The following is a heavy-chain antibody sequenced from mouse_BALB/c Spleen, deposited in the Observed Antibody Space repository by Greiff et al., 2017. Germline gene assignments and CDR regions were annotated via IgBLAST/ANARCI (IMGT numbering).Heavy chain of an antibody. CDR3: KEGGSSYFDV. Sequence: VQLQQSGAELVRSGASVKLSCTASGFNIKDYYIHWVKQRPEQGLEWIGWIDPENGDTEYAPKFQGKATMTADTSSNTAYLQLSSLTSEDTAVYYCKEGGSSYFDVWGAGTTVTVSS. CDR1: GFNIKDYY. CDR2: IDPENGDT. D-gene: IGHD1-1*01. V-gene: IGHV14-4*02. J-gene: IGHJ1*01.